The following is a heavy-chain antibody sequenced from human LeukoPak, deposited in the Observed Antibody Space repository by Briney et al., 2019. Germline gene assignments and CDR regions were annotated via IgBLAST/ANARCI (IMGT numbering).Heavy chain of an antibody. J-gene: IGHJ4*02. CDR2: MYHSGST. D-gene: IGHD6-19*01. CDR1: DYSISSGYH. CDR3: VRYSTGWFGNCDY. Sequence: PSETLSLTCVVSDYSISSGYHWGWIRQPPGKGLEWIGSMYHSGSTYYNPSLKSRVTISVDMSKNQFSLQLSSVTAADTAVYYCVRYSTGWFGNCDYWGQGTLVTVSS. V-gene: IGHV4-38-2*01.